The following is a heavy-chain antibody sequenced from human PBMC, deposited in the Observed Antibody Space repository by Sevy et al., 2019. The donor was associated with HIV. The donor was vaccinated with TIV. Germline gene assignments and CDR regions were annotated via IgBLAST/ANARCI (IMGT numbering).Heavy chain of an antibody. CDR1: GYTFSSYG. J-gene: IGHJ5*02. Sequence: ASVKVSCKASGYTFSSYGISWVRQAPGQGLGWMGWISGYNGNTNFAQKLQGRVTMTTDKSTSTAYMEVRSLGSDDTAVYYCARAGYLNWFDPWGQGTLVTVSS. CDR2: ISGYNGNT. V-gene: IGHV1-18*01. CDR3: ARAGYLNWFDP. D-gene: IGHD1-1*01.